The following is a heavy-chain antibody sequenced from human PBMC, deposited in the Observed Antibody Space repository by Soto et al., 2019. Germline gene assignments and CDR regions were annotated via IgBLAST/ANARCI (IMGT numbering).Heavy chain of an antibody. V-gene: IGHV3-48*02. CDR2: ISSSSSTI. J-gene: IGHJ4*02. CDR3: ARDGYDSSGYSLIDY. CDR1: GFTFSSYS. D-gene: IGHD3-22*01. Sequence: GGSLRLSCAASGFTFSSYSMNWVRQAPGKGLEWVSYISSSSSTIYYADSVKGRFTISRDNAKNSLYLQMNSLRDEDTAVYYCARDGYDSSGYSLIDYWGQGTLVTVSS.